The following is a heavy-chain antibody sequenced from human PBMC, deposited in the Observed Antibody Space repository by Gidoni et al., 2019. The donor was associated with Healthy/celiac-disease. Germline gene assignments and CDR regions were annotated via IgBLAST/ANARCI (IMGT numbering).Heavy chain of an antibody. J-gene: IGHJ4*02. Sequence: QVQLQESGPGLVKPSQTLSLTCTVSGGSISSGDYYWSWIRQPPGKGQEWIGSIYYSGSTYYNPSLKSRVTIAVDTSKNQFSRKLSSVTAADTAVYYWARVQHRLFLRYFDYWGQGTLVTVSS. CDR3: ARVQHRLFLRYFDY. D-gene: IGHD6-25*01. V-gene: IGHV4-30-4*01. CDR2: IYYSGST. CDR1: GGSISSGDYY.